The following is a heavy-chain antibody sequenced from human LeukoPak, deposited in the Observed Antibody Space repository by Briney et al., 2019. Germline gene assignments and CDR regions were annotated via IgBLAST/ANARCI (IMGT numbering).Heavy chain of an antibody. CDR1: GYTFTYYY. V-gene: IGHV1-2*06. Sequence: ASVKVSCKASGYTFTYYYIHWVRQAPGQGLEWMGRINPNSGGTKYAQQFQGRVTMTRDTSISTPYMELSRLTSDDTAVYYCARGRGARYYDSSGLYYFDYWGQGTLVTVSS. CDR2: INPNSGGT. CDR3: ARGRGARYYDSSGLYYFDY. D-gene: IGHD3-22*01. J-gene: IGHJ4*02.